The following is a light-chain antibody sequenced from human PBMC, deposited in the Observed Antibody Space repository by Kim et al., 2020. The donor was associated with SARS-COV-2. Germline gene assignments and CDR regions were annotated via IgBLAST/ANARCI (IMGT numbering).Light chain of an antibody. V-gene: IGKV3-20*01. CDR1: QSVSSSY. CDR2: GAS. J-gene: IGKJ5*01. CDR3: QQYGSSPPVT. Sequence: PGERATLACRARQSVSSSYLAWYQQSPGQAPRLLIDGASSRATGIPGRCSGSGSGTDFTLTISRLEPEDFAVYCCQQYGSSPPVTFGQGTRLEIK.